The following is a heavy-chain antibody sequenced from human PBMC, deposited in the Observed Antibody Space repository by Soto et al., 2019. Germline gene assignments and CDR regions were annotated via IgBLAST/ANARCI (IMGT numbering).Heavy chain of an antibody. V-gene: IGHV1-3*01. D-gene: IGHD2-21*02. Sequence: ASVKVSCKASGYTFTRYAMHWVRQAPGQRREWMGWINPGNGDTKYSEKLQGRVTFTRDTSATTIYMELSSLRSEDTALYYCARNSYISGDDDSYYFDYWGQGXPVTVYS. CDR3: ARNSYISGDDDSYYFDY. J-gene: IGHJ4*02. CDR1: GYTFTRYA. CDR2: INPGNGDT.